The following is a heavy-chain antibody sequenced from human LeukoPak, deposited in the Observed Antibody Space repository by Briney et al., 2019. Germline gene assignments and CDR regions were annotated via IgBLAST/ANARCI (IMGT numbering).Heavy chain of an antibody. CDR3: ARSGYGYHFDY. Sequence: SETLSLTCTVSGGSISSYYWSWIRQPPGKGLEWIWYIYYSGITNYNPSLKSRVTISVDTSKNQFSLKLSSVTAADTAVYYCARSGYGYHFDYWGQGTLVTVSS. J-gene: IGHJ4*02. CDR2: IYYSGIT. D-gene: IGHD5-18*01. V-gene: IGHV4-59*08. CDR1: GGSISSYY.